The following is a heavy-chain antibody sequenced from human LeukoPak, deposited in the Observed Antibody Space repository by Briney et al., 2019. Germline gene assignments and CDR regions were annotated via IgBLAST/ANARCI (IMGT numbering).Heavy chain of an antibody. J-gene: IGHJ4*02. V-gene: IGHV1-46*01. CDR2: IHPSGGST. Sequence: ASVKVSCKASGYTFTTYHMHWVRQAPGQGLEWMGIIHPSGGSTTFAQKFQDRVTMTRDTSISTAYMELSRLRSDDTAVYYCARDLEVRGVLYYFDYWGQGTLVTVSS. D-gene: IGHD3-10*01. CDR1: GYTFTTYH. CDR3: ARDLEVRGVLYYFDY.